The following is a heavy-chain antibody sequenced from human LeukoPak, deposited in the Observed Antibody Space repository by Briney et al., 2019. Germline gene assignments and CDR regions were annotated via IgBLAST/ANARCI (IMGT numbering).Heavy chain of an antibody. J-gene: IGHJ4*02. D-gene: IGHD5-12*01. CDR2: IKSKTDGGTT. CDR1: GFRFSSYE. Sequence: GGSLRLSCAASGFRFSSYEMNWLREAPGGGLEWVGRIKSKTDGGTTDYAAPVKGRFTISRDDSKNTLYLQMNSLKTEDTALYYCTKYSGYDPEFDYWGQGTLVTVSS. CDR3: TKYSGYDPEFDY. V-gene: IGHV3-15*01.